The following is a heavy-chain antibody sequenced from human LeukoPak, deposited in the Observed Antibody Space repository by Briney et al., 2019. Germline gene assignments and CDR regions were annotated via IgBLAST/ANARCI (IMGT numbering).Heavy chain of an antibody. CDR3: ARVVASGWFDP. J-gene: IGHJ5*02. D-gene: IGHD3-10*01. V-gene: IGHV3-33*01. Sequence: GGSLRLSCAASGFTFSSYGMPWVRQAPGKGLECVAVIWYDGSNKYYADSVKGRFTISRDNSKNTLYLQMNSLRAEDTAVYYCARVVASGWFDPWGQGTGVTVSS. CDR1: GFTFSSYG. CDR2: IWYDGSNK.